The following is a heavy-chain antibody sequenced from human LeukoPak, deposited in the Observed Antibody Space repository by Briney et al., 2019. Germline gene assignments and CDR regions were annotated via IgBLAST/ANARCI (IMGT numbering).Heavy chain of an antibody. CDR3: TRDTSGEYYYYYYMDV. V-gene: IGHV3-49*04. CDR1: GFTFGDYA. D-gene: IGHD2-15*01. CDR2: IRSKAYGGTT. Sequence: PGGSLRLSCTASGFTFGDYAMSWVRQAPGKGLEWVGFIRSKAYGGTTEYAASVKGRFTISRDDSKSIAYLQMNSLKTEDTAVYYCTRDTSGEYYYYYYMDVWGKGTTVTVSS. J-gene: IGHJ6*03.